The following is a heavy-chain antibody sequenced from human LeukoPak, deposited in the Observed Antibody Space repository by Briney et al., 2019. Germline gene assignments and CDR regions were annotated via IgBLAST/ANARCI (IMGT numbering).Heavy chain of an antibody. CDR3: ARDRYYYDSSGYLLFDY. V-gene: IGHV4-59*10. Sequence: SETLSLTCAVYGGSFSGYYWSWIRQPPGKGLEWIGRIHTSGSTNYNPSLKSRVTMSVDTSKNQFSLKLSSVTAADTAVYYCARDRYYYDSSGYLLFDYWGQGTLVTVSS. D-gene: IGHD3-22*01. CDR2: IHTSGST. CDR1: GGSFSGYY. J-gene: IGHJ4*02.